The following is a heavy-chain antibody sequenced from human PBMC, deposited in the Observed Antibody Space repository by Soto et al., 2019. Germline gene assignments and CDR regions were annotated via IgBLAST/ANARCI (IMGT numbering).Heavy chain of an antibody. J-gene: IGHJ4*02. V-gene: IGHV3-11*01. CDR1: GFTFTDFH. D-gene: IGHD3-10*02. CDR2: IIQSGGYE. Sequence: QVHLVESGGGLVKPGGSLRLSCAASGFTFTDFHMAWIRRAPGKGLEWVSNIIQSGGYEFYADSVKGRFTVSRDNAKNEVYLQMNSLRVEDPAVYDCARGDPAMYGATGHFDYWGQGSLVTVSS. CDR3: ARGDPAMYGATGHFDY.